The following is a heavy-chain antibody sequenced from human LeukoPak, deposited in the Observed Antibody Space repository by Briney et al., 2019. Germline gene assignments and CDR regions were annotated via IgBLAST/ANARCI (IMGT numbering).Heavy chain of an antibody. CDR2: ISSSSSTI. D-gene: IGHD6-6*01. V-gene: IGHV3-48*01. Sequence: GGSLRLSCAASGFTFSSYSRNWVRQAPGKGLEWVSYISSSSSTIYYADSVKGRFTISRDNAKNSLYLQMNSLRAEDTAVYYCARDCVRWFDPWGQGTLVTVSS. CDR3: ARDCVRWFDP. J-gene: IGHJ5*02. CDR1: GFTFSSYS.